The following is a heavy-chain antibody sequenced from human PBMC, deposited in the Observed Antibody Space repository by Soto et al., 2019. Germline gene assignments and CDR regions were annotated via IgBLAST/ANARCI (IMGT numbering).Heavy chain of an antibody. CDR3: ARSGYCSSTSCYMGYYGMDV. CDR1: GDSVSSNSAA. Sequence: PSQTLSLTCAISGDSVSSNSAAWNWIRQSPSRGLEWLGRTYYRSKWYNDYAVSVKSRITINPDTSKNQFSLQLNSVTPEDTAVYYCARSGYCSSTSCYMGYYGMDVRAQGTTVTVSS. CDR2: TYYRSKWYN. D-gene: IGHD2-2*02. V-gene: IGHV6-1*01. J-gene: IGHJ6*02.